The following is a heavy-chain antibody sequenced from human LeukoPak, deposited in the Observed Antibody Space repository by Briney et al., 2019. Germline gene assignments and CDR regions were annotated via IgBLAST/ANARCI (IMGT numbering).Heavy chain of an antibody. Sequence: GGSLRLSCTASGFTFGDYAMSWVRQAPGKGLEWVGFIRSKAYGGTTEYAASVKRRFTISRDDSKSIAYLQINSLKTEDAAVYYCTREGTIAALFDYWGQGTLVTVSS. J-gene: IGHJ4*02. CDR2: IRSKAYGGTT. D-gene: IGHD6-6*01. V-gene: IGHV3-49*04. CDR1: GFTFGDYA. CDR3: TREGTIAALFDY.